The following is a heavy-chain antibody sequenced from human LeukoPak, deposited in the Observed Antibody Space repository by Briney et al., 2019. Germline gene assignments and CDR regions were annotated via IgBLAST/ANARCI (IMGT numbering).Heavy chain of an antibody. Sequence: ASVKVSCKASGYTFTSYGISWVRQAPGQGLEWMGWISAYNGNTNYAQKLQGRVTMTTDTSTSTAYMELRSLRSDDTAVYYCARAPTYYYDSSGYYYGPRVDYFDYWGQGTLVTVSS. D-gene: IGHD3-22*01. CDR1: GYTFTSYG. V-gene: IGHV1-18*01. CDR3: ARAPTYYYDSSGYYYGPRVDYFDY. CDR2: ISAYNGNT. J-gene: IGHJ4*02.